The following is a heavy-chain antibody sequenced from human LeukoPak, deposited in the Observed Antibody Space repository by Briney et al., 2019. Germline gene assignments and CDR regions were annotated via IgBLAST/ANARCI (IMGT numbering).Heavy chain of an antibody. J-gene: IGHJ4*02. D-gene: IGHD6-19*01. CDR2: INHSGST. CDR1: GGSFSGYY. Sequence: PSETLSLTCAVYGGSFSGYYWSWIRQPPGKGLEWIGEINHSGSTNYNPSLKSRVTISVDTSKNQFSLKLSSVTAADTAVYYCARRGARAVAGIFDYWAREPWSPSPQ. CDR3: ARRGARAVAGIFDY. V-gene: IGHV4-34*01.